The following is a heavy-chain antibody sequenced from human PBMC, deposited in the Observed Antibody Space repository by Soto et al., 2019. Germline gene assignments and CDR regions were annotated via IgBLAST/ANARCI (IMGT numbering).Heavy chain of an antibody. V-gene: IGHV4-38-2*01. J-gene: IGHJ4*02. CDR2: IYHSGST. Sequence: TLYLTCAVYVVCCSGNFLIWIRQPPGRGLEWIGSIYHSGSTDYNPSLKSRVTISVDTSKNQFSLKLSSVTAADSAVYYCARTDSVGYYPYLGQGNPATVSA. CDR3: ARTDSVGYYPY. D-gene: IGHD3-22*01. CDR1: VVCCSGNF.